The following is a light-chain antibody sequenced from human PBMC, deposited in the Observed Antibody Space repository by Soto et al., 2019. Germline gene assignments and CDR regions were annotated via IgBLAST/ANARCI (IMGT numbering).Light chain of an antibody. CDR3: QQYESYST. CDR2: DAS. CDR1: QSISSW. Sequence: DIQMTQSPSTLSASVGDRVTITCRASQSISSWLAWYQQKPGKAPKLLIYDASSLESGVPSRFSGSGSGTEFTLTTSGLQPDDSAAYYCQQYESYSTFGQGTKVDIK. V-gene: IGKV1-5*01. J-gene: IGKJ1*01.